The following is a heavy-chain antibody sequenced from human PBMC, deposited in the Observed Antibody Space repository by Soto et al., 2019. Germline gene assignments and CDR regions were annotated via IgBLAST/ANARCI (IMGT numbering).Heavy chain of an antibody. CDR1: GFTFSSYG. V-gene: IGHV3-30*18. CDR3: AKSEGYNPDY. Sequence: SGGSLRLSCAASGFTFSSYGMHWVRQAPGKGLEWVAVISYDGSNKYYADSVKGRFTISRDNSKNTLYLQMNSLRAEDTAVYYCAKSEGYNPDYWGQGTLVTVSS. CDR2: ISYDGSNK. D-gene: IGHD5-12*01. J-gene: IGHJ4*02.